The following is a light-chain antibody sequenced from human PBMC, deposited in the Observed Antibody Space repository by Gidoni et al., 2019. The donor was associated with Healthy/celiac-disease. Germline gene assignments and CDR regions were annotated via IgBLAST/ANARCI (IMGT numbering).Light chain of an antibody. CDR1: NIGAGYD. V-gene: IGLV1-40*01. Sequence: HSVLTPPPSVSGAPGQRVTISNIGAGYDVHWYQQLPGTAPKLRSYGNSNRPSGVPDRFSGSKSGTSASLAITGLQAEDEADYYCQSYDSSLSEGVFGGGTKLTVL. CDR3: QSYDSSLSEGV. J-gene: IGLJ2*01. CDR2: GNS.